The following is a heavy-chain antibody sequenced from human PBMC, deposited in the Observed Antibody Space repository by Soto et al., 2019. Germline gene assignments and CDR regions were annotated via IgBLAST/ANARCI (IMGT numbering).Heavy chain of an antibody. J-gene: IGHJ6*03. Sequence: SETLSLTCAVYGWSFSDYYWSWIRQPPGKGLEWIGEINHSGSTNYNPSLKSRVTISVDTSKNQFSLKLSSVTAADTAVYYCARGPYCSSTRCPHYYYYYMDVWGKGTTVTVSS. CDR2: INHSGST. CDR1: GWSFSDYY. D-gene: IGHD2-2*01. V-gene: IGHV4-34*01. CDR3: ARGPYCSSTRCPHYYYYYMDV.